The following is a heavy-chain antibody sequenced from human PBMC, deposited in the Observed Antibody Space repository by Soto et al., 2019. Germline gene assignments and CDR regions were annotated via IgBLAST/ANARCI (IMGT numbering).Heavy chain of an antibody. D-gene: IGHD5-12*01. J-gene: IGHJ4*02. V-gene: IGHV1-3*01. CDR3: AAIIVATKGFDY. CDR1: GYTFTSYA. Sequence: QVQLVQSGAEVKEPGASVKVSCKASGYTFTSYAMHWVRQAPGQRLEWMGWINAGSGNTQYSQRFQGRVTITRDTSASTAYRELSSLRSEDTAVYYCAAIIVATKGFDYWGQGALVTVSS. CDR2: INAGSGNT.